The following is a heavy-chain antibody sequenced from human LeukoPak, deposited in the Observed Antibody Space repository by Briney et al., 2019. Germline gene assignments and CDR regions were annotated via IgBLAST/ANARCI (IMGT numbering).Heavy chain of an antibody. D-gene: IGHD3-22*01. J-gene: IGHJ3*02. CDR2: IRSKAHSYAT. CDR1: GFTFSGSA. CDR3: TRHGGRDYYDSSEDAFDI. Sequence: GGALRLSCAASGFTFSGSAMHWVRQASGKGLEWVGRIRSKAHSYATADAASGKGRFTISRDDSKNTAYLQMNSLKTEDTAVYYCTRHGGRDYYDSSEDAFDIWGQGTMVIVSS. V-gene: IGHV3-73*01.